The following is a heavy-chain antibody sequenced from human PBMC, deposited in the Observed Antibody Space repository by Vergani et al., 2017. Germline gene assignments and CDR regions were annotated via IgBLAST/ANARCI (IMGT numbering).Heavy chain of an antibody. CDR1: GGTFSSYA. CDR2: IIPIFGTA. D-gene: IGHD6-19*01. Sequence: QVQLVQSGAEVKKPGSSVKVSCKASGGTFSSYAISWVRQAPGQGLEWMGRIIPIFGTANYAQKFQGRVTITADVSTSTAYMELSSLRSEDTAVYYCARWAHDGDSSGWYYYFDYWGQGTLVTVSS. J-gene: IGHJ4*02. CDR3: ARWAHDGDSSGWYYYFDY. V-gene: IGHV1-69*13.